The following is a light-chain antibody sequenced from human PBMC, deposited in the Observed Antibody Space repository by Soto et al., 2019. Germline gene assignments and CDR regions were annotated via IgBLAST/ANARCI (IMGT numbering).Light chain of an antibody. CDR2: DVS. Sequence: QSALAQPASVSGSPGRSITISCTGTSSDVGGSNYVSWYQQLPGKAPKLMIYDVSDRPSGVSNRFSGSKSGNTASLTISGLQAEDEADYYCSSYTSSSLYVFGTGTKATVL. V-gene: IGLV2-14*01. CDR3: SSYTSSSLYV. CDR1: SSDVGGSNY. J-gene: IGLJ1*01.